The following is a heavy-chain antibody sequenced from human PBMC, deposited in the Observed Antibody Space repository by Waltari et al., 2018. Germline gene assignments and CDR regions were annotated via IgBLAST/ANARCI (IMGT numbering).Heavy chain of an antibody. CDR3: AREGTPSYYYDSSGYYPNWYFDL. D-gene: IGHD3-22*01. CDR1: GGSISSYY. V-gene: IGHV4-4*07. Sequence: QVQLQESGPGLVKPSETLSLTCTVSGGSISSYYWSWIRQPAGKGLEWIGRIYTSGSTNSNPSLKSRVTRSVETSKYQFSLKLSSVTAADTAGYYCAREGTPSYYYDSSGYYPNWYFDLWGRGTLVTVSS. CDR2: IYTSGST. J-gene: IGHJ2*01.